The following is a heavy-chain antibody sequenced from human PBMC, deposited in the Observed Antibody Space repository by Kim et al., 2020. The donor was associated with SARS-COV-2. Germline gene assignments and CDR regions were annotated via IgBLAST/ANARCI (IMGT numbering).Heavy chain of an antibody. V-gene: IGHV3-43*02. CDR3: AKEMVQGDYDILTGYSRHAFDI. CDR1: GFTFDDYA. D-gene: IGHD3-9*01. CDR2: ISGDGGST. Sequence: GGSLRLSCAASGFTFDDYAMHWVRQAPGKGLEWVSLISGDGGSTYYADSVKGRFTISRDNSKNSLYLQMNSLRTEDTALYYCAKEMVQGDYDILTGYSRHAFDIWGQGTMVTVSS. J-gene: IGHJ3*02.